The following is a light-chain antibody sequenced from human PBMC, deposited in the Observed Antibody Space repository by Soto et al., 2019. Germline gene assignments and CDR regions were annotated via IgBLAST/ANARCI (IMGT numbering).Light chain of an antibody. CDR2: DVS. CDR1: SSDVGGYNY. J-gene: IGLJ3*02. CDR3: CSYAGSSFWV. V-gene: IGLV2-11*01. Sequence: QSALTQPRSVSGSPGQSVTISCTGTSSDVGGYNYVSWYQQHPGKAPKLMIYDVSKRPSGVPHRFSGSKSGNTASLTISGLQAEDEADYYCCSYAGSSFWVFGGGTKLTVL.